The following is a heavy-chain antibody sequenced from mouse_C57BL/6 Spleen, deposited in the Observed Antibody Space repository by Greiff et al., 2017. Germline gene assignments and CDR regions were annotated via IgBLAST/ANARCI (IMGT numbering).Heavy chain of an antibody. J-gene: IGHJ4*01. CDR1: GYTFTSYW. CDR2: IDPNRGGT. Sequence: VKLQQPGAELVKPGASVKLSCKASGYTFTSYWMHWVKQRPGRGLEWIGWIDPNRGGTKYNEKFKSKATLTVDKPSSTAYLQLSSLTSEDAAVYYCARHGYPYAMDYWGQGTSVTVSS. CDR3: ARHGYPYAMDY. V-gene: IGHV1-72*01. D-gene: IGHD2-2*01.